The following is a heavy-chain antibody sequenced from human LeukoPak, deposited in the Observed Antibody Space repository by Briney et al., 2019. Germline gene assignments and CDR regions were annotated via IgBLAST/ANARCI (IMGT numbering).Heavy chain of an antibody. J-gene: IGHJ3*02. CDR2: FDPEDGET. V-gene: IGHV1-24*01. Sequence: ASVKVSCKVSGYTLTELSMHWVRQAPGKGLEWMGGFDPEDGETIYAQKFQGRVTMTEDTSTDTAYMELSSLRSEDTAVYYCARLMRFTMVRGDAFDIWGQGTMVTVSS. CDR1: GYTLTELS. D-gene: IGHD3-10*01. CDR3: ARLMRFTMVRGDAFDI.